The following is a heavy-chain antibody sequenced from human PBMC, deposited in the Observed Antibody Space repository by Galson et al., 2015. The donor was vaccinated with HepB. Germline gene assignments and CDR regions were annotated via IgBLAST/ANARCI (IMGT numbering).Heavy chain of an antibody. J-gene: IGHJ4*02. Sequence: SLRLSCAASGFMFSTYTMHWVRQAPDKGLEWVALMSDDGTHEIYADSVKGRFTVSRDNSQNTLYLQMSSLRTEDTAVYYCARALSSSWYCAFWGQGTLVTVSS. V-gene: IGHV3-30*03. D-gene: IGHD6-13*01. CDR3: ARALSSSWYCAF. CDR2: MSDDGTHE. CDR1: GFMFSTYT.